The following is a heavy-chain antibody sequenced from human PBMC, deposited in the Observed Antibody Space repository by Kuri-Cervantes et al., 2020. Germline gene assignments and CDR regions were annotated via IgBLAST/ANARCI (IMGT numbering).Heavy chain of an antibody. V-gene: IGHV1-18*01. CDR3: ASGIVVEDAFDI. CDR2: ISAYNGNT. D-gene: IGHD3-22*01. Sequence: ASVKVSCKASGYTFTSYGISWVRQAPGQGLEWMRWISAYNGNTNYAQKLQGRVTMTTDTSTSTAYMELRSLGSDDTAVYYCASGIVVEDAFDIWGQGTMVTVSS. J-gene: IGHJ3*02. CDR1: GYTFTSYG.